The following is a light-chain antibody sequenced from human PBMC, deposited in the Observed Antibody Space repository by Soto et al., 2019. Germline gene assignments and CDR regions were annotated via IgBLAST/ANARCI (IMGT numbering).Light chain of an antibody. CDR1: SSDVGSYNF. V-gene: IGLV2-23*01. CDR2: EGS. CDR3: CSFEGSGTFYV. Sequence: QSVLTQPASVSVSPGQSITISCTGTSSDVGSYNFVSWYQQHPGKAPKLMIYEGSKRPSGVSNRFSGSKSGNTASLTISGLQAEDEADYYCCSFEGSGTFYVFGTGTKVTVL. J-gene: IGLJ1*01.